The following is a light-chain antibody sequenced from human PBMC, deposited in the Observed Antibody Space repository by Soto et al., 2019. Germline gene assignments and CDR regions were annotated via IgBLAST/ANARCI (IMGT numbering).Light chain of an antibody. J-gene: IGKJ5*01. V-gene: IGKV3-20*01. Sequence: EIVLTQSPATLSLSPGERATLSCRASQSVYRYLAWYQQKPGQAPRLLIYGASSRATGIPDRFSGSGSGTDFTLTISRLEPEDFAVYYCQQYGSSPNTFGQGTRLEIK. CDR2: GAS. CDR3: QQYGSSPNT. CDR1: QSVYRY.